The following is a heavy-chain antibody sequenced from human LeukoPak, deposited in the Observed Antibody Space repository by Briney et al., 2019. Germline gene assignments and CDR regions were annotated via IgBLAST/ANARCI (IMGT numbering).Heavy chain of an antibody. D-gene: IGHD3-22*01. J-gene: IGHJ5*02. V-gene: IGHV1-69*04. CDR2: IIPILGIA. Sequence: ASVKVSCKASGGTFSSYAISWVRQATGQGLEWMGRIIPILGIANYAQKFQGRVTITADKSTSTAYMELSSLRSEDTAVYYCARGVDYYDSEWYNWFDPWGQGTLVTVSS. CDR1: GGTFSSYA. CDR3: ARGVDYYDSEWYNWFDP.